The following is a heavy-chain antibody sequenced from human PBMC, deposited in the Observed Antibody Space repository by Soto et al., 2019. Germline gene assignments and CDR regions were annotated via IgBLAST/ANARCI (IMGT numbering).Heavy chain of an antibody. CDR1: GGSISSYY. Sequence: SETLSLTCTVSGGSISSYYWSWSRQPPGKGLEWIGYIYHSGSTNYNPSLKSRVTISVDTSKNQFSLKLTSVTAADTAVYYCARVGYYDSSGYYYFDYWGQGTLVTVSS. V-gene: IGHV4-59*01. CDR3: ARVGYYDSSGYYYFDY. CDR2: IYHSGST. D-gene: IGHD3-22*01. J-gene: IGHJ4*02.